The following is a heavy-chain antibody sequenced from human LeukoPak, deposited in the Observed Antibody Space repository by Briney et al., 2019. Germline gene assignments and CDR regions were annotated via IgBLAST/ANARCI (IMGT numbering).Heavy chain of an antibody. D-gene: IGHD5-24*01. J-gene: IGHJ6*03. CDR1: GYTFTDYY. CDR2: VDPEDGET. CDR3: ARAVERGYYMDV. Sequence: ASVKISCKVSGYTFTDYYMHWVQQAPGKGLEWMGLVDPEDGETIYAEKFQGRVTITADTSTDTAYMELSSLRSEDTAVYYCARAVERGYYMDVWGKGTTVTVSS. V-gene: IGHV1-69-2*01.